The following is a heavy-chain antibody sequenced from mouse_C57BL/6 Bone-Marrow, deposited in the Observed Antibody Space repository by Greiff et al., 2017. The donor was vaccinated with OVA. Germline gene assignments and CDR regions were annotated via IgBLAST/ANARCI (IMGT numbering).Heavy chain of an antibody. V-gene: IGHV5-17*01. J-gene: IGHJ3*01. CDR2: ISSGSSTI. CDR3: ARDYGNPFAY. CDR1: GFTFSDYG. D-gene: IGHD2-1*01. Sequence: EVQVVESGGGLVKPGGSLKLSCAASGFTFSDYGMHWVRQAPEKGLEWVAYISSGSSTIYYADTVKGRFTISRDNAKNTLFLQMTSLRSEDTAMYYCARDYGNPFAYWGQGTLVTVSA.